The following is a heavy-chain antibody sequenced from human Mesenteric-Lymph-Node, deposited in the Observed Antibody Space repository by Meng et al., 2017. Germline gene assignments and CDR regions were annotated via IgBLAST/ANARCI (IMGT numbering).Heavy chain of an antibody. CDR3: ARDPAYNGYDFGWFDP. CDR1: GYTFTSYY. V-gene: IGHV1-46*01. J-gene: IGHJ5*02. CDR2: INPSGGST. D-gene: IGHD5-12*01. Sequence: ASVKVSCKASGYTFTSYYMHWVRQAPGQGLEWMGIINPSGGSTSYAQKFQGRVTMTRDTSTSTVYMELSSLRAEDTAVYYCARDPAYNGYDFGWFDPWGPGTLVTVSS.